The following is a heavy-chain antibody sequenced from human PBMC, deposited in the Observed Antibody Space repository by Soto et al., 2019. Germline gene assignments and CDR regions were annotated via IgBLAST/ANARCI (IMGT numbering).Heavy chain of an antibody. CDR2: IIPIFGTA. CDR3: ARAQWDIVVVPAAIADKLYGMDV. Sequence: ASVKVSCKASGGTFSSYAISWVRQAPGQGLEWMGGIIPIFGTANYAQKFQGRVTITADKSTSTAYMELSSLRSEDTAVYYCARAQWDIVVVPAAIADKLYGMDVWGQGTTVTVS. CDR1: GGTFSSYA. J-gene: IGHJ6*02. V-gene: IGHV1-69*06. D-gene: IGHD2-2*01.